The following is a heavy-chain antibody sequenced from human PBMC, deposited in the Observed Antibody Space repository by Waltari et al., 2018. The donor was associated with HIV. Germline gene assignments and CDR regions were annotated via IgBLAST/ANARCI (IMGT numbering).Heavy chain of an antibody. CDR3: VRGSNNWIGVDY. J-gene: IGHJ4*02. V-gene: IGHV3-74*01. CDR1: GFPFRSYW. Sequence: EVQLVESGGCLVQPGGSLRLSCLASGFPFRSYWLHWCRQAPGKGLVWVSCSDTEGRSTDYAGSVKGRFTISRDNAKNTLYLQMHTLRAEDMAVYYCVRGSNNWIGVDYWGQGTLVTVSS. D-gene: IGHD1-1*01. CDR2: SDTEGRST.